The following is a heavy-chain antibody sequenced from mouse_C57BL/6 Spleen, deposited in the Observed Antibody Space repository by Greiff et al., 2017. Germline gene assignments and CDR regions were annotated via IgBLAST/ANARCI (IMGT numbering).Heavy chain of an antibody. D-gene: IGHD2-5*01. CDR3: ARSAYDSNPGGY. CDR2: IDPEDGET. J-gene: IGHJ2*01. CDR1: GFNIKDYY. Sequence: VQLQQSGAELVKPGASVKLSCTASGFNIKDYYMHWVKQRTEQGLEWIGRIDPEDGETKYAPQFQGVATITADTSSNTAYLQLSSLTSEDTAVYYCARSAYDSNPGGYWGQGTTLTVSS. V-gene: IGHV14-2*01.